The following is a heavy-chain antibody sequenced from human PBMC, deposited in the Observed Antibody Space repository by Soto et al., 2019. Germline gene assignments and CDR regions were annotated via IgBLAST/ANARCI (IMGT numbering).Heavy chain of an antibody. D-gene: IGHD5-18*01. J-gene: IGHJ6*02. V-gene: IGHV3-30-3*01. Sequence: QVQLVESGGGVVQPGRSLRLSCAASGLTFSTYAMHWVRQAPGKGLEWVAVISYDGTNKYYADSVRGRFTISRDNSKKTLFLQMNSLRADDTAVYYCAKDGGGYNYGYVMLDKYYYGMDVWGQGTTVTVSS. CDR3: AKDGGGYNYGYVMLDKYYYGMDV. CDR1: GLTFSTYA. CDR2: ISYDGTNK.